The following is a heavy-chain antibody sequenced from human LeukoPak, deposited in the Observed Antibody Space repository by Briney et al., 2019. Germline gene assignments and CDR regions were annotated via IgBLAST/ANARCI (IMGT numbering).Heavy chain of an antibody. J-gene: IGHJ4*02. CDR3: ARWEGNCYFLDY. Sequence: GGSLRLSCAASGFTPSNVWMSCVREAPGRGQEWVANIKKDGSEEYHADAVKGQFTIPRAHPKKTLYLHMNSLRPQNPAVYSCARWEGNCYFLDYRGKGTLVTVSP. V-gene: IGHV3-7*01. CDR1: GFTPSNVW. D-gene: IGHD4-23*01. CDR2: IKKDGSEE.